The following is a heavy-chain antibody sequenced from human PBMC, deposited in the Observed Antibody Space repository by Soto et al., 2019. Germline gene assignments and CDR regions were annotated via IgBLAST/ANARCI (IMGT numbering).Heavy chain of an antibody. J-gene: IGHJ4*02. CDR2: ISSSSSTI. D-gene: IGHD3-3*01. CDR3: ATASDFWSGLILPDY. Sequence: PGGSLRLSCAASGFTFSSYSMNWVRQAPGKGLEWVSYISSSSSTIYYADSVKGRFTISRDNAKNSLYLQMNSLRDEDTAVYYCATASDFWSGLILPDYWGQGTLVTVSS. CDR1: GFTFSSYS. V-gene: IGHV3-48*02.